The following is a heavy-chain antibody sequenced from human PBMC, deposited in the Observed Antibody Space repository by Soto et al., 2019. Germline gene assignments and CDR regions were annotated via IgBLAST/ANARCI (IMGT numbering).Heavy chain of an antibody. J-gene: IGHJ1*01. Sequence: QVQLQESGPGLVKPSETLSLTCTVSGGSVSSGSYYWSWIRQPPGKGLEWIGYIYYSGSTNYNPSLKSRVTISVDTSKNQFSLKLSSVTAADTAVYYCARDHYYDSSGYLFQHWGQGTLVTVSS. V-gene: IGHV4-61*01. CDR1: GGSVSSGSYY. D-gene: IGHD3-22*01. CDR2: IYYSGST. CDR3: ARDHYYDSSGYLFQH.